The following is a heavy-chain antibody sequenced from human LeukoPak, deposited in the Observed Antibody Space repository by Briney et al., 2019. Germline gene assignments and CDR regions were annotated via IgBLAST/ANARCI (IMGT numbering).Heavy chain of an antibody. CDR1: GYTFTSYD. CDR2: MNPNSGNT. V-gene: IGHV1-8*01. CDR3: ASVGRGIAARRAFPSYYMDV. D-gene: IGHD6-6*01. J-gene: IGHJ6*03. Sequence: ASVKVSCKASGYTFTSYDINWVRQATGQGLEWMGWMNPNSGNTGYAQTFQGRVTMTRNTSISTAYMELSSLRSEDTAVYYCASVGRGIAARRAFPSYYMDVWGKGTTVTVSS.